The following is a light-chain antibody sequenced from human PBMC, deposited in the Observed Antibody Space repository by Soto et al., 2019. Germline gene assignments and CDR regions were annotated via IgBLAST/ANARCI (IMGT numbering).Light chain of an antibody. CDR3: HQRGTWPET. CDR2: GAS. V-gene: IGKV3-11*01. J-gene: IGKJ1*01. CDR1: QSVSTY. Sequence: EIVLTQFPATLSLSPGERATLSCRASQSVSTYLAWYQQKPGQAPRLLIYGASNRATGIPARFSGRGSGTDFTLTIGSLEPEDSAVYYCHQRGTWPETFGQGTKVEIK.